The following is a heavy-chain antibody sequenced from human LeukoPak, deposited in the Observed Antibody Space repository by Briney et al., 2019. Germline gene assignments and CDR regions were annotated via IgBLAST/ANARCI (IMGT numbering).Heavy chain of an antibody. CDR2: ISGSSGYL. V-gene: IGHV3-21*01. CDR1: GFTFSFYA. CDR3: ATNSPDSSGSDVVPFER. D-gene: IGHD6-19*01. Sequence: GGSLRLSCAGSGFTFSFYAMNWVRQAPGKGLEWVSSISGSSGYLYYADSVKGRFTISRDNAKNSLYLQMNSLRDEDTAVYYCATNSPDSSGSDVVPFERRGQGTLLTVSS. J-gene: IGHJ4*02.